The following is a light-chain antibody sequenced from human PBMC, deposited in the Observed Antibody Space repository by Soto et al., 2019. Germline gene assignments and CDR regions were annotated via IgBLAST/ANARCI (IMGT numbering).Light chain of an antibody. Sequence: IQMTQSPSTLSASVGDIVSITCRASQSISSWLAWYQQKPGKAPKLLIYDASSLESGVPSRFSGSGSGTDFTLTISSLQPEDFATYYCQQSYSTPPWTFGQGTNVAIK. V-gene: IGKV1-39*01. CDR1: QSISSW. CDR2: DAS. J-gene: IGKJ1*01. CDR3: QQSYSTPPWT.